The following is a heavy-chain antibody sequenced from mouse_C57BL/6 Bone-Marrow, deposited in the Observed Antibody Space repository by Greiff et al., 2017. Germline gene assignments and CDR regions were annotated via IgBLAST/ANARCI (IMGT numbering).Heavy chain of an antibody. J-gene: IGHJ3*01. V-gene: IGHV1-78*01. Sequence: HVQLQPSYAELVKPGASVKISCKVSGYTFTDHTIHWMKQRPEQGLAWIGYIYPRDGSTKYNEKFKGKATLTTDNSSSTSYMQLNSLTSEYSAVYFCARKVTTVGPACVAYWGQGTMVTVSA. D-gene: IGHD1-1*01. CDR3: ARKVTTVGPACVAY. CDR1: GYTFTDHT. CDR2: IYPRDGST.